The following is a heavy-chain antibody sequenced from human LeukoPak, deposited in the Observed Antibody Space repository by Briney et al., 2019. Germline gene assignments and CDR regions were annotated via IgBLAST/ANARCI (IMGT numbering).Heavy chain of an antibody. V-gene: IGHV3-30*03. CDR2: ISYDGSNK. J-gene: IGHJ4*02. CDR3: AREYYYDSSGSYSYYFDY. CDR1: GFTFSSYG. D-gene: IGHD3-22*01. Sequence: PGGSLRLSCAASGFTFSSYGMHWVRQAPGKGLEWVAVISYDGSNKYYADSVQGRFTISRDNSKNTLYLQMNSLRAEDTAVYYCAREYYYDSSGSYSYYFDYWGQGTLVTVSS.